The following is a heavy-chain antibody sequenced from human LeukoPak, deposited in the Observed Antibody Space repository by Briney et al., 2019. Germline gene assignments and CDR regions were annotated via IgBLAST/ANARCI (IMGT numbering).Heavy chain of an antibody. J-gene: IGHJ3*02. CDR1: GFTFSSYA. CDR2: ISYDGSNK. V-gene: IGHV3-30-3*01. D-gene: IGHD5-18*01. Sequence: GGSLRLSCAASGFTFSSYAMSWVRQAPGKGLEWVAVISYDGSNKYYADSVKGRFTISRDNSKNTLYLQMNSLRAEDTAVYYCARGYSYGIDAFDIWGQGTMVTVSS. CDR3: ARGYSYGIDAFDI.